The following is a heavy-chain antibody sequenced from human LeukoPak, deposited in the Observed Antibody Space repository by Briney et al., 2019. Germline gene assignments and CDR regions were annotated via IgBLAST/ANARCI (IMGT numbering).Heavy chain of an antibody. CDR1: GGSISSSNW. Sequence: SETLSLTCAVSGGSISSSNWWSWVRQPPGKGLEWIGEIYHSGSTNYNPSLKSRVTISVDKSKNQFSLKLSSVTAADTAVYYCARSGIAAAGKRYYFDYWGQGTLVTVSS. V-gene: IGHV4-4*02. D-gene: IGHD6-13*01. J-gene: IGHJ4*02. CDR2: IYHSGST. CDR3: ARSGIAAAGKRYYFDY.